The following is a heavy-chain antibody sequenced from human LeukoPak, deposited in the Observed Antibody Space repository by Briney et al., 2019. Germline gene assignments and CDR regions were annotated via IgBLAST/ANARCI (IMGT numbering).Heavy chain of an antibody. J-gene: IGHJ4*02. CDR1: GYTFTGYY. D-gene: IGHD3-22*01. CDR2: IDPSVGTT. CDR3: ARAFYDSSGYYYAGVLDY. Sequence: ASVKVSCKASGYTFTGYYMHWVRQAPGQGLEWMGIIDPSVGTTTYAQKLQGRLTMTRDTSTSTVYMELSGLRSEDTALYYCARAFYDSSGYYYAGVLDYWGQGTLVTVSS. V-gene: IGHV1-46*04.